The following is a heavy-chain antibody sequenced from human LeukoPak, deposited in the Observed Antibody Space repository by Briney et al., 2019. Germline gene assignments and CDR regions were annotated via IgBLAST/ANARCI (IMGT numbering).Heavy chain of an antibody. V-gene: IGHV3-48*01. Sequence: GGSLRLSCAASAFTFSDYSMNWVRQAPGKGLEGISYISGRSSAIYYADSVRGRFTISRDNAKNSMYLQMNSLRAEDTAVYYCARDRLTSGSYFFDYWGQGTLVTVSS. CDR1: AFTFSDYS. D-gene: IGHD1-26*01. J-gene: IGHJ4*02. CDR2: ISGRSSAI. CDR3: ARDRLTSGSYFFDY.